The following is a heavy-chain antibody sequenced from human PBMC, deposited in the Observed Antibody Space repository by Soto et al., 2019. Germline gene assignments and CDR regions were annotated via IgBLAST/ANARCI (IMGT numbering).Heavy chain of an antibody. CDR1: GFIFNNFG. J-gene: IGHJ4*02. CDR2: IWFDGSTT. CDR3: AKNHNYYHRSGHYCGDGGFDY. D-gene: IGHD3-22*01. V-gene: IGHV3-33*03. Sequence: QVHLAESGGGVVQPGRSLRLSCAASGFIFNNFGMHWVRQAPGKGLEWVAVIWFDGSTTYYADSVKGRCTISRDNSKNTLYLEINSLRAEDMAVYYCAKNHNYYHRSGHYCGDGGFDYWGQGTRVTVSS.